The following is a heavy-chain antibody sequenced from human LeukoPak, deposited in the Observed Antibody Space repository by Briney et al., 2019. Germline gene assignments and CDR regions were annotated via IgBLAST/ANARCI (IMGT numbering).Heavy chain of an antibody. V-gene: IGHV4-59*01. CDR1: GRSISSYY. D-gene: IGHD3-10*01. CDR2: IYYSGIT. Sequence: PSETLSLTCTVSGRSISSYYWSWIRQPPGKGLEWIGYIYYSGITNNNPSFKSRVTISVDTSKNQFSLKLSSVTAADTAVYYCARALLWFGEFPPHYMDVWGKGTTVTVSS. J-gene: IGHJ6*03. CDR3: ARALLWFGEFPPHYMDV.